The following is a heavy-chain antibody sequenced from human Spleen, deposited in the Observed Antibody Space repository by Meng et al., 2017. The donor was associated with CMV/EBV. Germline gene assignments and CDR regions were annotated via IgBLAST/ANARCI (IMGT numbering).Heavy chain of an antibody. CDR2: IWYDGSNK. D-gene: IGHD4-17*01. Sequence: GESLKISCAASGFTFSSYGMHWVRQAPGKGLEWVALIWYDGSNKYYADSVKGRFTISRDNSKNTLYLQMNSLRAEDTAVYYCAKDLHYGDPPQTLTGYYYGMDVWGQGTTVTVS. V-gene: IGHV3-33*06. J-gene: IGHJ6*02. CDR1: GFTFSSYG. CDR3: AKDLHYGDPPQTLTGYYYGMDV.